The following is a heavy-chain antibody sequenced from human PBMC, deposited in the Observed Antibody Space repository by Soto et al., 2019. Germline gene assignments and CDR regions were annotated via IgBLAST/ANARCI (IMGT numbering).Heavy chain of an antibody. J-gene: IGHJ3*02. D-gene: IGHD6-13*01. CDR2: IGTAGDT. V-gene: IGHV3-13*01. Sequence: GGSLRLSCAASGFTFSSYDMHWVRQATGKGLEWVSAIGTAGDTYYPGSVKGRFTISRENAKNSLYLQMNSLRAGDTAVYYFARVSLGGIAAAGDAFDIWGQGTMVTVSS. CDR1: GFTFSSYD. CDR3: ARVSLGGIAAAGDAFDI.